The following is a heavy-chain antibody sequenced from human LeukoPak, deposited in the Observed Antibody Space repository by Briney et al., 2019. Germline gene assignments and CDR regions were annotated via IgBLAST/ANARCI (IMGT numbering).Heavy chain of an antibody. CDR3: ARGSLYWGDV. CDR2: ISSSSYI. CDR1: GFTFSSYS. J-gene: IGHJ6*04. D-gene: IGHD7-27*01. Sequence: GGSLRLSCAASGFTFSSYSMNWVRQAPGKGLEWVSSISSSSYIYYADSVKGRFTISRGNAKNSLYLQMNSLRAEDTAVYYCARGSLYWGDVWGKGTTVTVSS. V-gene: IGHV3-21*01.